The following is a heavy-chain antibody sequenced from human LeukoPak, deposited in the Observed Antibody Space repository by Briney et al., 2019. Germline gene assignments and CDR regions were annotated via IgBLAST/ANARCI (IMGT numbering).Heavy chain of an antibody. CDR3: ARDAGYCSGGSCYRDWFDP. Sequence: PGGSLRLSCAASGFTFSSYGMHWVRQAPGKGLEWVAVIWYDGSNKYYADSVKGRFTISRDNSKNTLYLQMNSLRAEDTAVYYCARDAGYCSGGSCYRDWFDPWGQGTLVTVSS. D-gene: IGHD2-15*01. CDR1: GFTFSSYG. J-gene: IGHJ5*02. V-gene: IGHV3-33*01. CDR2: IWYDGSNK.